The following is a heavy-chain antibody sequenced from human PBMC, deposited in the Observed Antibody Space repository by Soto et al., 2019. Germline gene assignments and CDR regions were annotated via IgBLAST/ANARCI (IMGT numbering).Heavy chain of an antibody. CDR2: ISLYSDGT. D-gene: IGHD2-2*01. CDR1: GYTFSNYG. J-gene: IGHJ5*02. CDR3: VRVVPGAEAWFGP. V-gene: IGHV1-18*01. Sequence: GASVKVSCKTSGYTFSNYGITWVRQAPGQPLEWLGWISLYSDGTNYAQKFQGRVSMTTDTSTTTAYMELRSLRSDDTAVYYCVRVVPGAEAWFGPWGQGTLVTVSS.